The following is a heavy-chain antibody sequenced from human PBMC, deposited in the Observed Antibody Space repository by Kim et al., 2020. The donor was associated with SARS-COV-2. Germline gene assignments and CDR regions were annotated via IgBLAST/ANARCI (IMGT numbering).Heavy chain of an antibody. CDR3: ARDPLCTSSTSCYFDY. V-gene: IGHV4-34*01. CDR2: INHSGST. J-gene: IGHJ4*02. CDR1: GGSFSGYY. Sequence: SETLSLTCAVYGGSFSGYYWSWIRQPPGKGLEWIGEINHSGSTNYNPSLKSRVTISVDTSKNQFSLKLSSVTAADTAVYYCARDPLCTSSTSCYFDYWGQGTLVTVSS. D-gene: IGHD2-2*01.